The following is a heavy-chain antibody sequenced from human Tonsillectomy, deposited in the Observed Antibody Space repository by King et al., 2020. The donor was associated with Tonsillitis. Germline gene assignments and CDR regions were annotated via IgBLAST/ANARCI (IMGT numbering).Heavy chain of an antibody. CDR1: GGSISSYY. CDR2: IYYSGST. Sequence: QLQESGPGLVKPSETLSLTCTVSGGSISSYYWSWIRQPPGKGLEWIGYIYYSGSTDYNTSLKSRVTISVDTSKNQFSLKLSSVTAADTAVYDCAGGGFRHYYYGMDVWGQGTTVTVSS. D-gene: IGHD3-10*01. J-gene: IGHJ6*02. CDR3: AGGGFRHYYYGMDV. V-gene: IGHV4-59*01.